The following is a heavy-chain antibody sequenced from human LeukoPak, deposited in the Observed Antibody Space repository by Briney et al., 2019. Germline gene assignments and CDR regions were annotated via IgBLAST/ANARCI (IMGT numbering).Heavy chain of an antibody. CDR2: ISRTGNTM. D-gene: IGHD1-26*01. Sequence: GGSLRLSCAASGFTFSSYEMNWVRQAPGKGLEWVSYISRTGNTMYYADSVKGRFTISRENAKNSLYLQMNSLRAEDTAVYYCARLQYSGTYYYFDYWGQGTLVTVSS. CDR3: ARLQYSGTYYYFDY. CDR1: GFTFSSYE. J-gene: IGHJ4*02. V-gene: IGHV3-48*03.